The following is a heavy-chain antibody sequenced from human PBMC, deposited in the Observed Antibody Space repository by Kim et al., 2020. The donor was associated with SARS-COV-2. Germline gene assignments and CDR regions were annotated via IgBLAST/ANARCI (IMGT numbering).Heavy chain of an antibody. CDR1: GFTFSSYG. Sequence: GGSLRLSCAASGFTFSSYGMHWVRQAPGKGLEWVAVISYDGSNKYYADSVKGRFTISRDNSKNTLYLQMNSLRAEDTAVYYCAKDRRAGPYYYYYYGMDVWGQGTTVTVSS. J-gene: IGHJ6*02. CDR3: AKDRRAGPYYYYYYGMDV. CDR2: ISYDGSNK. V-gene: IGHV3-30*18.